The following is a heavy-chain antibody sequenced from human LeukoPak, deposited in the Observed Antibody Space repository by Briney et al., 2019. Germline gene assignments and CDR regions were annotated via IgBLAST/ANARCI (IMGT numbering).Heavy chain of an antibody. D-gene: IGHD3-9*01. V-gene: IGHV3-23*01. CDR2: VGGSGGRT. J-gene: IGHJ6*03. CDR1: GFTFSSHA. CDR3: AKADYDILTGYYSYYYYYMDV. Sequence: SGGSLRLSCAASGFTFSSHAMSWVRQAPGKGLEWVSLVGGSGGRTYYADSVKGRFTISRDNSKNTLFLQMNSLRAEDTAVYFCAKADYDILTGYYSYYYYYMDVWGKGTTVTVSS.